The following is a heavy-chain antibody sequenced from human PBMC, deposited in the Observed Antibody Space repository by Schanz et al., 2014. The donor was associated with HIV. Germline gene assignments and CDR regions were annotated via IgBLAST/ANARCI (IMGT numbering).Heavy chain of an antibody. J-gene: IGHJ4*02. Sequence: QVQVVESGGGVVQPWRSLRLSCAASGFTFSSYGMHWVRQAPGKGLEWVAVIWYDGSSKYYADSVKGRFTISRDNSKNTLYLQMNSLRVEDTAVYYCARGGLQWHPEWFDYWGQGTLVSVSS. CDR1: GFTFSSYG. V-gene: IGHV3-33*01. CDR2: IWYDGSSK. CDR3: ARGGLQWHPEWFDY. D-gene: IGHD4-4*01.